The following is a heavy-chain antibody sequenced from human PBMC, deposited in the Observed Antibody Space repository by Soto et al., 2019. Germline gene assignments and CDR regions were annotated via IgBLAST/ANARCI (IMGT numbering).Heavy chain of an antibody. Sequence: QLQLQESGSGLVKPSQTLSLTCAVSGGSISSGGYSGSWIRQPPGKGLEWIGYVYHRGSTYYNPSLKIRVTISADRSKNQFSMKLSSVTAADTAVYYSARAGGRSNWFDPWGQGTLVTVSS. CDR2: VYHRGST. V-gene: IGHV4-30-2*01. CDR3: ARAGGRSNWFDP. D-gene: IGHD3-16*01. J-gene: IGHJ5*02. CDR1: GGSISSGGYS.